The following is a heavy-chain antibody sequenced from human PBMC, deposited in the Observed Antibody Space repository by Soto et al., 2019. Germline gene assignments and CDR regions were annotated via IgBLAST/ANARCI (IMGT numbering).Heavy chain of an antibody. D-gene: IGHD3-10*01. J-gene: IGHJ6*02. Sequence: QVQLVESGGGLVKPGGSLRLSCAASGFTCSDYYMSWIRQAPGKGLEWVSYISSSSSYTNYADSVKGRFTISRDNAKNSLYLQMNSLRAEDTAVYYCARELPRVRGVNHYVMDVWGQGTTVTVSS. V-gene: IGHV3-11*05. CDR3: ARELPRVRGVNHYVMDV. CDR1: GFTCSDYY. CDR2: ISSSSSYT.